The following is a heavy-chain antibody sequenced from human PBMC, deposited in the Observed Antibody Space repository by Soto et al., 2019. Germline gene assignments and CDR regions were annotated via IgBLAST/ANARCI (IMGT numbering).Heavy chain of an antibody. D-gene: IGHD6-19*01. CDR1: GFTFTRYS. J-gene: IGHJ6*02. Sequence: PGGSLRLSCAASGFTFTRYSMNWVRQAPGKGLEWVSSISSTTNYIYYADSVKGRFTISRDNAKNSLYLQMNSLRAEDTAVYYCARDARWEQWLLNYYYGMDVWGQGATVTVSS. V-gene: IGHV3-21*01. CDR3: ARDARWEQWLLNYYYGMDV. CDR2: ISSTTNYI.